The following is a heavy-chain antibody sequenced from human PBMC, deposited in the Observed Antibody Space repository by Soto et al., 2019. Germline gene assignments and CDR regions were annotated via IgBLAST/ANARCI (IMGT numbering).Heavy chain of an antibody. CDR2: ISGGNGNT. J-gene: IGHJ6*02. CDR1: GYSFSTHS. D-gene: IGHD2-2*01. Sequence: ASVKVSCKASGYSFSTHSIHWVRQAPGQGLEWMGWISGGNGNTKYSQKFRDRVTITRDASASTGYMELSSLRSEDTAVYYCARGKGMDQNYYYSGMDVCGQGPTVTVSS. V-gene: IGHV1-3*01. CDR3: ARGKGMDQNYYYSGMDV.